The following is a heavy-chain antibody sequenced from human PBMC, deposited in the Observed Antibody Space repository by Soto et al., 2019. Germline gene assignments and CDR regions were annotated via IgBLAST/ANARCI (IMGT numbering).Heavy chain of an antibody. CDR2: INPYNGNT. V-gene: IGHV1-18*01. J-gene: IGHJ4*02. CDR3: ARDWFGIDY. D-gene: IGHD3-16*01. Sequence: QVQLVQSGAEVKKPGASVKVSCKASGYTFTSYGISWVRQAPGQGLEWMGWINPYNGNTNYAQKPSGRVTMTTDTSTNTAYMELRSPRSDATAVYYCARDWFGIDYWGQGTLVTVSS. CDR1: GYTFTSYG.